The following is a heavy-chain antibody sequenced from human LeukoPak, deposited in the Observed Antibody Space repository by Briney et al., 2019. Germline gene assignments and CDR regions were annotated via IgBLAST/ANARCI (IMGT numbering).Heavy chain of an antibody. J-gene: IGHJ4*02. CDR2: IYYSGST. CDR1: GGSINSYY. Sequence: SETLSLTCTVSGGSINSYYWSWIRQPPGKGLEWIGYIYYSGSTNYNPSLKSRVTISVDTSKNQFSLKLSSVTAADTAVYYCARDPDYWGQGTLVTVSS. V-gene: IGHV4-59*01. CDR3: ARDPDY.